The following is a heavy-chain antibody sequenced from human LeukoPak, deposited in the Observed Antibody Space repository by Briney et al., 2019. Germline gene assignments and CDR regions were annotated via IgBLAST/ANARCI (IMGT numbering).Heavy chain of an antibody. CDR3: AKIGHSGGSDY. D-gene: IGHD5-12*01. Sequence: GGSLRLSCVASGFTFSTYAMSWVRQAPGTGLEWVSGISSSGGSTYYADSVKGHFTISRNNSKNTLYLQMNSLGAEDTAVYYCAKIGHSGGSDYWGQGTLVTVSS. CDR1: GFTFSTYA. V-gene: IGHV3-23*01. J-gene: IGHJ4*02. CDR2: ISSSGGST.